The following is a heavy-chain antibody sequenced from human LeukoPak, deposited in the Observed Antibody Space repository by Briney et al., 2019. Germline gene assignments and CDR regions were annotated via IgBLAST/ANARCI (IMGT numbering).Heavy chain of an antibody. CDR1: GYTFTSYD. Sequence: DSVEVSCKASGYTFTSYDINWVRQATGQGLEWMGWMNPNSGNTGYAQKFQGRVTMTRNTSISTAYMELSSLRSEDTAVYYCARVRNPYAFDIWGQGTMVTVSS. D-gene: IGHD1-14*01. CDR2: MNPNSGNT. J-gene: IGHJ3*02. CDR3: ARVRNPYAFDI. V-gene: IGHV1-8*01.